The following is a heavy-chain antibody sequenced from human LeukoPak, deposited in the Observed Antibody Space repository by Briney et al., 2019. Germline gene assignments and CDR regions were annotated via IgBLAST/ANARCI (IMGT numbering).Heavy chain of an antibody. J-gene: IGHJ4*02. D-gene: IGHD3-22*01. Sequence: PSETLSLTCSVSGGSIRSSSYYWGWIRQPPGKGLEWIGSIYYSGSIYYSPSLKSRVIISVDTSKNQFSLKLRSVTAADTAVYYCARTYYYDSSGYYDYWGQGTLVTVSS. CDR1: GGSIRSSSYY. CDR3: ARTYYYDSSGYYDY. CDR2: IYYSGSI. V-gene: IGHV4-39*01.